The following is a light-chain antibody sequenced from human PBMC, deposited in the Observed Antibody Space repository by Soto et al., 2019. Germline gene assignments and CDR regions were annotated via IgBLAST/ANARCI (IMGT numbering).Light chain of an antibody. CDR3: QQYNSYWT. V-gene: IGKV1-5*03. Sequence: DIQMTPSPSSLSASVVDRITITCRASQGISSWLAGYQQKPGKAPKVLIYKASSLESGVPSRFSGSGSGTEFTLTISSLQPDDFATYYCQQYNSYWTFGQGTKVDIK. CDR2: KAS. J-gene: IGKJ1*01. CDR1: QGISSW.